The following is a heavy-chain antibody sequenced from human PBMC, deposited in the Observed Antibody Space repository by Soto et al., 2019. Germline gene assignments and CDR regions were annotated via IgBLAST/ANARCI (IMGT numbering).Heavy chain of an antibody. V-gene: IGHV3-33*01. CDR1: GFTFSSYA. J-gene: IGHJ4*02. D-gene: IGHD2-15*01. Sequence: QVHLVESGGGVVQPGGSLRLSCAASGFTFSSYAIHWVRQAPGKGLEWVAIIWFDGSNKYYADSVKGRFSISRDKSKNTLFLHMDSLRAEDTAVYYCARGQLPAATTYFDFWGQGTLVIVSS. CDR2: IWFDGSNK. CDR3: ARGQLPAATTYFDF.